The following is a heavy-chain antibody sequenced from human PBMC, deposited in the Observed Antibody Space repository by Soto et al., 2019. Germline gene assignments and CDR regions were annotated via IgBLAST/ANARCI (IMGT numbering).Heavy chain of an antibody. D-gene: IGHD3-16*01. V-gene: IGHV1-18*01. Sequence: QVQLVQSGDEVKKPGASVKVSCKASGYIFVNYGIAWVRQAPGQGLEWMGWISPYTGNTHSATKVQCRLTMTTDTSTSTAYMDLGSLTCDDTAVYYCVMVDNYVTPTPQDVWGQGTTVTVSS. J-gene: IGHJ6*02. CDR2: ISPYTGNT. CDR1: GYIFVNYG. CDR3: VMVDNYVTPTPQDV.